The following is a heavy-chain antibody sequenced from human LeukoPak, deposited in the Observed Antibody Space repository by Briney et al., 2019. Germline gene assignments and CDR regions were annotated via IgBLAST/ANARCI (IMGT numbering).Heavy chain of an antibody. V-gene: IGHV3-21*01. CDR3: ARDQFGLQRYMDV. D-gene: IGHD4-11*01. Sequence: GGSLRLSCAASGFTLSSYSMNWVRQAPGKGLEWVSSISSSSGYIYYADSVKGRFTISRDNARKSLYLQMNSLRADDTAVYYCARDQFGLQRYMDVWGKGTTVTVSS. CDR2: ISSSSGYI. J-gene: IGHJ6*04. CDR1: GFTLSSYS.